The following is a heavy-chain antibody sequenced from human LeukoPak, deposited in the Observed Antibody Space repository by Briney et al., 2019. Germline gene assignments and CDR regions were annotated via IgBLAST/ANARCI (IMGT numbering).Heavy chain of an antibody. Sequence: GGSLRLSCAASGFTFSSYAMHWVRQAPGKGLEYVSAISSNGGSTYYANSVKGRFTISRDNSKNTLYLQMGSLRAEDMAVYYYARASIAALDYWGQGTLVTVSS. CDR3: ARASIAALDY. CDR1: GFTFSSYA. CDR2: ISSNGGST. J-gene: IGHJ4*02. V-gene: IGHV3-64*01. D-gene: IGHD6-6*01.